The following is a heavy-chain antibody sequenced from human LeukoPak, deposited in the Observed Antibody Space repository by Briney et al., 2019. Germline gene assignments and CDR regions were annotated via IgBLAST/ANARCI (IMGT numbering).Heavy chain of an antibody. CDR1: GYTFTSYA. Sequence: ASVKVSCKASGYTFTSYAMHWVRQAPGQRLEWMGWINAGNGNTKYSQKFQGGVTITRDTSASTAYMELSSLRSEDTAVYYCARDSGDTVVTRGAYGYWGQGTLVTVSS. CDR2: INAGNGNT. CDR3: ARDSGDTVVTRGAYGY. V-gene: IGHV1-3*01. D-gene: IGHD4-23*01. J-gene: IGHJ4*02.